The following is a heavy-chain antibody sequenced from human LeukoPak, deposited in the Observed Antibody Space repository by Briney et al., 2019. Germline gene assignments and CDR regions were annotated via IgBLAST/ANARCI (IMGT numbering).Heavy chain of an antibody. Sequence: GGSLRLSCAASGCIFSDYGMYWVRQAPGKGLEWLAVISYDGSNSYYADSVKGRFTIARDNSKNTLNLQMNSLRAADTAVYYCARGYSSSSEGSFDYWGQGTLVTVSS. J-gene: IGHJ4*02. CDR1: GCIFSDYG. CDR2: ISYDGSNS. CDR3: ARGYSSSSEGSFDY. D-gene: IGHD6-6*01. V-gene: IGHV3-33*01.